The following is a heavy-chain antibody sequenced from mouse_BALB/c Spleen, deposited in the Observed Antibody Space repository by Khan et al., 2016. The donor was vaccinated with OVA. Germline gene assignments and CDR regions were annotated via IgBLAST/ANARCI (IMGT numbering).Heavy chain of an antibody. V-gene: IGHV1S135*01. J-gene: IGHJ3*01. CDR2: IDPVSGCA. D-gene: IGHD1-1*02. CDR1: GYSFTSYY. CDR3: KRNVRGQGGEE. Sequence: KQLKQSGPELMKPGASVKISCKASGYSFTSYYIHWVMQNHGQSLEWIGYIDPVSGCATYNQKVKGKATLTVDNSTSTAYIHRSNLTNEDSHFYSCKRNVRGQGGEEWGQGTMV.